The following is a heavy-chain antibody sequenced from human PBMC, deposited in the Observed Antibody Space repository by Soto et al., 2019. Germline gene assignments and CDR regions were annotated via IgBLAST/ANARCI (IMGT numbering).Heavy chain of an antibody. Sequence: SETLSLTCAVYGGSFSGYYWSWIRQPPGKGLEWIGEINHSGSTNYNPSLKSRVTISVDTSKNQFSLKLSSVTAADTAVYYCARGLAGYSSSWYFRSYYYGMDVWGQGTTVTVSS. D-gene: IGHD6-13*01. CDR3: ARGLAGYSSSWYFRSYYYGMDV. V-gene: IGHV4-34*01. CDR1: GGSFSGYY. CDR2: INHSGST. J-gene: IGHJ6*02.